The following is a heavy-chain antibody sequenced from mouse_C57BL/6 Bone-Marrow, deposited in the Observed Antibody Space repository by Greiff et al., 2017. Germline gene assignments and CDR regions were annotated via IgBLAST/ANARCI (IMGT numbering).Heavy chain of an antibody. CDR2: ISSGSSTI. Sequence: VQLQQSGGGLVKPGGSLKLSCAASGFTFSDYGMHWVRQAPEKGLEWVAYISSGSSTIYYADTVKGRFTISRDNAKNTLFLQMTRLRSEDTAMYYCARGGLPWFAYWGQGTLVTVSA. CDR1: GFTFSDYG. CDR3: ARGGLPWFAY. D-gene: IGHD2-4*01. V-gene: IGHV5-17*01. J-gene: IGHJ3*01.